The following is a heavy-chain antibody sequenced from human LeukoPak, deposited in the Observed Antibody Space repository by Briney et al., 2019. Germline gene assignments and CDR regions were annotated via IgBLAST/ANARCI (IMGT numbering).Heavy chain of an antibody. CDR3: ARRGSGYSFDY. CDR2: ISSSGVTI. Sequence: GSLRLSCAASGFTFSDYYMNWVRQAPGKGLEWVSYISSSGVTIYYADSVKGRFTVSRDNAKNSLYLQMNSLRAEDTAVYYCARRGSGYSFDYWGQGTLVTVSS. J-gene: IGHJ4*02. V-gene: IGHV3-11*04. D-gene: IGHD3-22*01. CDR1: GFTFSDYY.